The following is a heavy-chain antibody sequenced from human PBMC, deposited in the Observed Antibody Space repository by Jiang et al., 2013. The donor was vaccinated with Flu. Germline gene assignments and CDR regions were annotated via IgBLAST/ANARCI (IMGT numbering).Heavy chain of an antibody. CDR2: ISGSGGST. Sequence: LSCAASGFTFSSYAMSWVRQAPGKGLEWVSAISGSGGSTYYADSVKGRFTISRDNSKNTLYLQMNSLRAEDTAVYYCAKCWEVFYYYGMDVWGQGTTVTVSS. CDR1: GFTFSSYA. J-gene: IGHJ6*02. CDR3: AKCWEVFYYYGMDV. V-gene: IGHV3-23*01. D-gene: IGHD1-26*01.